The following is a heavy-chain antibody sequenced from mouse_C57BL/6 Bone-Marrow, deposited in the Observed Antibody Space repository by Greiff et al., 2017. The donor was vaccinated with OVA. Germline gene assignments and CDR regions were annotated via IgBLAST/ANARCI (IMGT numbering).Heavy chain of an antibody. Sequence: EVQLQQSGPVLVKPGASVKMSCKASGYTFTDYYMNWVKQSPGKSLEWIGVINPYNGGTSYNQKFKGKATLTVEQSSSTAYMELNSLTSEDSAVYYCANGKDYWGQGTTLTVSS. V-gene: IGHV1-19*01. CDR3: ANGKDY. CDR1: GYTFTDYY. CDR2: INPYNGGT. D-gene: IGHD2-1*01. J-gene: IGHJ2*01.